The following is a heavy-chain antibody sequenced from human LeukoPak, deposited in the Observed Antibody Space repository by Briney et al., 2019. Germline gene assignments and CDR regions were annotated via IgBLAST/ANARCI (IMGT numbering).Heavy chain of an antibody. J-gene: IGHJ3*02. D-gene: IGHD3-16*01. CDR2: IYHSGST. Sequence: SGTLSLTCAVSGGSISSSNWYSWVRPPPGKGLEWIGEIYHSGSTNYNPSLKSRVTISIDKSKNQFSLNLTSVTAADTAMYFCTRGGEIWGQGTMVTVSS. V-gene: IGHV4-4*02. CDR1: GGSISSSNW. CDR3: TRGGEI.